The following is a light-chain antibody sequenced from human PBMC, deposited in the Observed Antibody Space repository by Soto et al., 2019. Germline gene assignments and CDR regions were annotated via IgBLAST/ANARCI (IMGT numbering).Light chain of an antibody. CDR2: AAS. J-gene: IGKJ5*01. CDR3: QQSYSTPQVT. Sequence: DIQMTQSPSSLSASVGDRVTITCRASQSISSYLNWYQQKPGKAPKLLIYAASSLQSGVPSRFSGSGSGTDFTLTISSLQPKDFATYYCQQSYSTPQVTFGQGTRLEIK. CDR1: QSISSY. V-gene: IGKV1-39*01.